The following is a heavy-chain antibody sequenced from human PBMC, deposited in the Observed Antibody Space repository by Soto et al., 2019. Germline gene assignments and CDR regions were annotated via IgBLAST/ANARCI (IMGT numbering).Heavy chain of an antibody. CDR2: ISGSGGST. CDR1: GFTFSSYA. V-gene: IGHV3-23*01. D-gene: IGHD3-22*01. J-gene: IGHJ4*02. CDR3: AKGLEITMIGSRVEY. Sequence: GCSLRLSCAASGFTFSSYAMSLVRQAPGKGLEWVSSISGSGGSTYYADSVKGRFTISRDNSKNTLYLQMNSLRAEDTAVYYCAKGLEITMIGSRVEYWGQGTLVTVSS.